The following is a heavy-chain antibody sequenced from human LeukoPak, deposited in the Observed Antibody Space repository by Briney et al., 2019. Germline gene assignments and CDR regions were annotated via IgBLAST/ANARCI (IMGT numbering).Heavy chain of an antibody. CDR2: IKSKTDGGTA. Sequence: GGSLRLSCATSGFTFISAWMTWVRQAPGRGLEWVGRIKSKTDGGTADYAAPVKGRFTISRDDSTNTLSLQMNSPKTEDTAVYYCTSWGGIAVGYYMDVWGKGTTVTVSS. CDR1: GFTFISAW. V-gene: IGHV3-15*01. CDR3: TSWGGIAVGYYMDV. J-gene: IGHJ6*03. D-gene: IGHD6-19*01.